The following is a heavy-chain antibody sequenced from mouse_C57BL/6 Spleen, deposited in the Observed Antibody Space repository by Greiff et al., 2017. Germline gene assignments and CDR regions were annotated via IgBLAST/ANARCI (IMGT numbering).Heavy chain of an antibody. Sequence: QVQLQQPGAELVMPGASVKLSCKASGYTFTSYWMHWVKQRPGQGLEWIGEIDPSDSYTNYNQKFKGKSTLTVDKSSSTAYMQLSSLTSVDSAVYYCARSMVTTDYWGQGTTLTVSS. D-gene: IGHD2-2*01. V-gene: IGHV1-69*01. CDR3: ARSMVTTDY. J-gene: IGHJ2*01. CDR1: GYTFTSYW. CDR2: IDPSDSYT.